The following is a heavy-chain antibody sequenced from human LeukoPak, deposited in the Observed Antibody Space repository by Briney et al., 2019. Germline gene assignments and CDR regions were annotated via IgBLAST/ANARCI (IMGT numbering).Heavy chain of an antibody. CDR3: ARAETGTLVMDV. CDR2: IYTSGST. V-gene: IGHV4-4*07. CDR1: GGPLSSYY. J-gene: IGHJ6*03. Sequence: SEPLSLPCTLSGGPLSSYYWSWLPQPAGKGREWIDRIYTSGSTNYNPPLKSRVTMSVDTSKNQFSLKLSSVTAADTAVYYCARAETGTLVMDVWGKGTTVTVSS. D-gene: IGHD1-7*01.